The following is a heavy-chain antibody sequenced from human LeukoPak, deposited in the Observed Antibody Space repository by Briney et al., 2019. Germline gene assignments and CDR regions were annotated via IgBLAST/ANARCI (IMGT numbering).Heavy chain of an antibody. CDR1: GDSISSYY. CDR3: ARDLVSSHWFDP. D-gene: IGHD2-8*01. Sequence: PSETLSLTCTVSGDSISSYYWSLIRQPPRKGLQWIGFVSYSGSTNYNPSLKSRVTISLDTSKNQFSLKLTSVTAADTAVYYCARDLVSSHWFDPWGQGTLVTVSS. CDR2: VSYSGST. V-gene: IGHV4-59*01. J-gene: IGHJ5*02.